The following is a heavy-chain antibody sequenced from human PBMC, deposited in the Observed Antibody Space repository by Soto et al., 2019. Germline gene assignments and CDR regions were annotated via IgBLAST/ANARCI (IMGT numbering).Heavy chain of an antibody. D-gene: IGHD3-10*01. CDR3: ARGGIPADLLWFGELYYFDY. V-gene: IGHV4-59*01. CDR2: IYYSGST. CDR1: GGSISSYY. Sequence: SETLSLTCTVSGGSISSYYWSWIRQPPGKGLEWIGYIYYSGSTNYNPSLKSRVTISVDTSKNQFSLKLSSVTAADTAVYYCARGGIPADLLWFGELYYFDYWGQGTLVTVSS. J-gene: IGHJ4*02.